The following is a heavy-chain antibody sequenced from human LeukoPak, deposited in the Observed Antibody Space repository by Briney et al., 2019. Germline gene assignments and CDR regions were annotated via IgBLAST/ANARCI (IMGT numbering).Heavy chain of an antibody. Sequence: GASVKVSCKASGYTFTGYYMHWVRQAPGQGLEWMGWINPNSGGTNYAQKFQGRVTITADESTSTAYMELSSLRSEDTAVYYCARDSSSWYGWFDPWGQGTLVTVSS. CDR1: GYTFTGYY. D-gene: IGHD6-13*01. CDR3: ARDSSSWYGWFDP. CDR2: INPNSGGT. V-gene: IGHV1-2*02. J-gene: IGHJ5*02.